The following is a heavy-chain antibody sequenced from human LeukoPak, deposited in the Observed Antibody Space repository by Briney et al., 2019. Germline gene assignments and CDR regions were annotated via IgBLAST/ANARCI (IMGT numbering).Heavy chain of an antibody. V-gene: IGHV7-4-1*02. J-gene: IGHJ4*02. CDR1: GYTFTSYA. CDR2: INTNTGNP. CDR3: ARSRAITFGGVTTVGDFDY. D-gene: IGHD3-16*01. Sequence: ASVKVSCKASGYTFTSYAMNWVRQAPGQGLEWMGWINTNTGNPTYAQGFTGRFVFSLDTSVSTAYLQISSLKAEDTAVYYCARSRAITFGGVTTVGDFDYWGQGTLVTVSS.